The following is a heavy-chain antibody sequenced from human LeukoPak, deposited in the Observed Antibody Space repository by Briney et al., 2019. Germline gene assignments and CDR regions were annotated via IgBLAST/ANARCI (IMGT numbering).Heavy chain of an antibody. J-gene: IGHJ4*02. CDR2: INAGNGNT. D-gene: IGHD1-26*01. CDR1: GYTFSSYA. V-gene: IGHV1-3*03. CDR3: AREGAYIGGSYPFDY. Sequence: ASVKVSYKASGYTFSSYAIHWVRQAPGQRLEWMGWINAGNGNTKLSHEFQGRVTITRDTSASTAYMELNSLRSEDMAVYYCAREGAYIGGSYPFDYWGQGTLVTVSS.